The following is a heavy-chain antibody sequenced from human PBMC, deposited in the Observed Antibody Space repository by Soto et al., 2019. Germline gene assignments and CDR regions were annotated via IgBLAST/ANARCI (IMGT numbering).Heavy chain of an antibody. J-gene: IGHJ4*02. V-gene: IGHV3-7*01. D-gene: IGHD6-19*01. Sequence: GGSLRLSCEASGFTFSSYWVSWVRQAPGKGLEWVANVRQDGSQKYLVDSVKGRFTISRDNAKNSMYLQMNSLRAEDTAVYYCVRVGSSGWHFDSWGQGTLVTVSS. CDR3: VRVGSSGWHFDS. CDR1: GFTFSSYW. CDR2: VRQDGSQK.